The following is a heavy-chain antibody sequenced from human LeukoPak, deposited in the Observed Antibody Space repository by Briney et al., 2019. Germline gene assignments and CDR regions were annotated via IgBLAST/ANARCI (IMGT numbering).Heavy chain of an antibody. CDR1: GGPISDYY. J-gene: IGHJ3*02. CDR3: ARRRITIFGVDVTDAFDI. D-gene: IGHD3-3*01. Sequence: PPETLSLTCTVSGGPISDYYWSWIRQPPGKGLEWIAYIHNNGNTNSNPPLKSRVTISIDTSENQFSLKLTSVTAADTAVYYCARRRITIFGVDVTDAFDIWGQGTMVTLSS. V-gene: IGHV4-59*08. CDR2: IHNNGNT.